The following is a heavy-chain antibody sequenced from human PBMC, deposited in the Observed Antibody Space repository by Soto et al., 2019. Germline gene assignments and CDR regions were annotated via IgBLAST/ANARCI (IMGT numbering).Heavy chain of an antibody. CDR1: GDSITNSRW. Sequence: QVQLQESGPGLVKPSGTLSLTCAVSGDSITNSRWWTWVRQPPGKGLEWIGDILHSGETNYNPSPKXRVFLSVDKSQNQFSLRVSSVTAADTAVYYCAYSTGWYRHDVWGQGTLVTVSS. CDR2: ILHSGET. V-gene: IGHV4-4*02. D-gene: IGHD6-19*01. J-gene: IGHJ3*01. CDR3: AYSTGWYRHDV.